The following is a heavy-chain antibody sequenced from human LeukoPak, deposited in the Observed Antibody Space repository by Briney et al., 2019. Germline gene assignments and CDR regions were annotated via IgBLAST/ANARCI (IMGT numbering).Heavy chain of an antibody. D-gene: IGHD6-13*01. CDR2: ISAYNGNT. J-gene: IGHJ6*02. Sequence: GASVKVSCKASGYTFTSYGISWVRQAPGQGLEWMGWISAYNGNTNYAQKLQGRVTMTTDTSTSTAYMELRSLRSDDTAVYYCARIPQTKQQLVPYYYYGMDVWGQGTTVTVSS. V-gene: IGHV1-18*01. CDR3: ARIPQTKQQLVPYYYYGMDV. CDR1: GYTFTSYG.